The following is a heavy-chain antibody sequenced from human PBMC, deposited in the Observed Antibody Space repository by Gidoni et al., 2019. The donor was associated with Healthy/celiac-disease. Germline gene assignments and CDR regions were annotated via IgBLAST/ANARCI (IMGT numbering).Heavy chain of an antibody. Sequence: QVQLQESGPGLVKPSQTLSLTCTVSGGSISSGGYYWSWNRQHPGKGLEWIGYIYYSGSTYYNPSLKSRVTISVDTAKNQFSLKLSSVTAADTAVYYCARENWGYDSSGTYQGMDVWGQGTTVTVSS. CDR2: IYYSGST. D-gene: IGHD3-22*01. J-gene: IGHJ6*02. CDR1: GGSISSGGYY. CDR3: ARENWGYDSSGTYQGMDV. V-gene: IGHV4-31*03.